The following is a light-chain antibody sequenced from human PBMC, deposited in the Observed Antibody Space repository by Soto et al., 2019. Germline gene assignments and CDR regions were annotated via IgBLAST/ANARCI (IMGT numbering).Light chain of an antibody. J-gene: IGKJ5*01. V-gene: IGKV3-20*01. Sequence: EIVLTQSPGTLSLSPGERVTLSCRASQSVSSSYLAWYQQKPGQAPRLLIYSASSRATGIPDRFSGSGSGTDFTLTISRLEPEDFAVYYCQQYGSSPPITFGQGTRLEIK. CDR1: QSVSSSY. CDR3: QQYGSSPPIT. CDR2: SAS.